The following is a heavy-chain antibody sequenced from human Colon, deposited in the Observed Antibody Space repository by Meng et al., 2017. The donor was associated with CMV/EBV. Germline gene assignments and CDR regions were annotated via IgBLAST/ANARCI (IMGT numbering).Heavy chain of an antibody. CDR3: ARGSSSTMFGDYYYGMDV. D-gene: IGHD3-3*01. CDR2: ISAYNGET. V-gene: IGHV1-18*01. J-gene: IGHJ6*02. CDR1: NYTFTNYG. Sequence: ASVKVSCKGSNYTFTNYGIAWVRRAPGQGLEWMGWISAYNGETKYEEKLQDRVTMTTDTSTSTAYMELRSLRSDDTAVYYCARGSSSTMFGDYYYGMDVWGQGTTVTVSS.